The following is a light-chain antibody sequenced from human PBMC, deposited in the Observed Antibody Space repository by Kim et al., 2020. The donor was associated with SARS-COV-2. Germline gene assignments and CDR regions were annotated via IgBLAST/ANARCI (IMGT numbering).Light chain of an antibody. V-gene: IGKV1-39*01. J-gene: IGKJ2*03. CDR2: APS. CDR1: QNIRSY. CDR3: QQSYSNVPYS. Sequence: ASVAATVSVPCRASQNIRSYLNWYQQTPGKAPQLLIYAPSTLQAGVPSRFSDSGSGTEFTLVIESLQPENFATYYCQQSYSNVPYSFGQGAKLEI.